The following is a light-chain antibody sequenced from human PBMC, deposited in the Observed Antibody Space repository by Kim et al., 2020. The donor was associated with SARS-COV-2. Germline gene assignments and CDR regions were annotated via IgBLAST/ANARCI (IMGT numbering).Light chain of an antibody. Sequence: ELVMTQSPATLSVSPGATVTLSCRAGQPVDGKIAWYQQKPAQAPRLLIYGASTRATGIPARFSGSGSGTEFTLTISNLQSEDFAVYYCQQYNTWPRTFGQGTRLEIK. V-gene: IGKV3-15*01. CDR2: GAS. J-gene: IGKJ5*01. CDR3: QQYNTWPRT. CDR1: QPVDGK.